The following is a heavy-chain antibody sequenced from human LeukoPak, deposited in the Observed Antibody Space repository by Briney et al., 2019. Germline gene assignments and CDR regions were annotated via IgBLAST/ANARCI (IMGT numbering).Heavy chain of an antibody. CDR3: AEDPNYYDSSGLTYYFDY. Sequence: GGSLRLSCAVSGFTFSSYAMSWVRQAPGKGLEWVSAISGSGGSTYYADSVKGRFTISRDNSKNTLYLQMNSLRAEDTAVYYCAEDPNYYDSSGLTYYFDYWGQGTLVTVSS. CDR2: ISGSGGST. CDR1: GFTFSSYA. D-gene: IGHD3-22*01. V-gene: IGHV3-23*01. J-gene: IGHJ4*02.